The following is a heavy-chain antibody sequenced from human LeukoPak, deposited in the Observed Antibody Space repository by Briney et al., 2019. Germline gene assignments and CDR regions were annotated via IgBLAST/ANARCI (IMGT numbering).Heavy chain of an antibody. D-gene: IGHD1-26*01. V-gene: IGHV1-69*13. CDR1: GGTFSSYA. CDR2: IIPIFGTA. J-gene: IGHJ3*02. Sequence: SVKVSCKASGGTFSSYAISWVRQAPGQGLEWMGGIIPIFGTANYAQKFQGRVTITADESTSTAYMELSSLRSEDTAVYYCARAGRGGATDDAFDIWGQGTMVTVSS. CDR3: ARAGRGGATDDAFDI.